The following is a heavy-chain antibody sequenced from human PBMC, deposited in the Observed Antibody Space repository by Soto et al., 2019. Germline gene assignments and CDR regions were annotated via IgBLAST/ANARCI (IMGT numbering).Heavy chain of an antibody. J-gene: IGHJ4*02. CDR2: ISGSGDRT. V-gene: IGHV3-23*01. CDR3: AKASTYEYVWGSYRYYFHH. CDR1: GFPFSTYA. D-gene: IGHD3-16*02. Sequence: EVQLLDSGGGLVQPGGSLRLSCEASGFPFSTYAMSWVRQAPGKGLEWVSGISGSGDRTHYKDSVKGRFTISRDNFKNTMYLQMTSLRAEDTAVYYCAKASTYEYVWGSYRYYFHHWGQGTLVTVSS.